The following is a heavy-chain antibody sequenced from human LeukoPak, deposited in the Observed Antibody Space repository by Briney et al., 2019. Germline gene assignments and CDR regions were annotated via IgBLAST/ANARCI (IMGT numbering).Heavy chain of an antibody. CDR2: ISSSSSYI. J-gene: IGHJ6*03. CDR1: GFTFSSYS. CDR3: ARWVSSYYDMDV. D-gene: IGHD2/OR15-2a*01. V-gene: IGHV3-21*01. Sequence: GGSLRLSCAASGFTFSSYSMNWVRQAPGKGLEWVSSISSSSSYIYYADSVKGRFTISRDNAKNSLYLQMNSLRAEDTAVYYCARWVSSYYDMDVWGKGTTVTVSS.